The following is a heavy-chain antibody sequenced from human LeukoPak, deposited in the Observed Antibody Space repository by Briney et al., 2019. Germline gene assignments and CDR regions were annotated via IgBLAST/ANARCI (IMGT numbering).Heavy chain of an antibody. CDR3: ARAGLWFGELLDY. D-gene: IGHD3-10*01. J-gene: IGHJ4*02. Sequence: GGSLRLSCAASGFTFSTYAMSWVRQAPGKGLEWVANIKQDGSEKYYVDSLKGRFTISRDNAKNSLYLQMNSLRAEDTAVYYCARAGLWFGELLDYWGQGTLVTVSS. V-gene: IGHV3-7*05. CDR1: GFTFSTYA. CDR2: IKQDGSEK.